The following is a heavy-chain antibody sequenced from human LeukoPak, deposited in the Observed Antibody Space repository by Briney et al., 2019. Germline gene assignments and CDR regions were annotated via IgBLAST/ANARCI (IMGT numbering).Heavy chain of an antibody. D-gene: IGHD3-10*01. V-gene: IGHV4-30-4*01. CDR3: ARTRGARGEYYYYGMDV. J-gene: IGHJ6*02. Sequence: PSETLSLTCTVSGGSISSGDYYWSWIRQPPGKGLEWIGYIYYSGSTYYNPSLKSRVTISVDTSKNQFSLKLSSVTAAGTAVYYCARTRGARGEYYYYGMDVWGQGTTVTVSS. CDR1: GGSISSGDYY. CDR2: IYYSGST.